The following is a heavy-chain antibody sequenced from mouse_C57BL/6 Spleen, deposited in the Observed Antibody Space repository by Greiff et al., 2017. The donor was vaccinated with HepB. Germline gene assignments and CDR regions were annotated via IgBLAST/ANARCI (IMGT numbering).Heavy chain of an antibody. J-gene: IGHJ2*01. CDR2: ISYDGSN. CDR1: GYSITSGYY. CDR3: ARGSWYDYDGSYFDD. Sequence: EVKLVESGPGLVKPSQSLSLTCSVTGYSITSGYYWNWIRQFPGNKLEWMGYISYDGSNNYNPSLKNRISITRDTSKNQFFLKLKSVTTEDTATYDCARGSWYDYDGSYFDDWGQGTTLTVAS. V-gene: IGHV3-6*01. D-gene: IGHD2-4*01.